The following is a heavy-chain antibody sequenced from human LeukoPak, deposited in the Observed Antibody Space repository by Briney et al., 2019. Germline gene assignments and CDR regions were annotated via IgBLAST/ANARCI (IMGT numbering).Heavy chain of an antibody. CDR1: GFTFSSYA. CDR2: ISGSGGST. Sequence: PGGSLRLSCAASGFTFSSYAMSWVRQAPGKGLEWVSAISGSGGSTYYADSVKGRFTISRDNSKNTLYLQMNSLRAEDTAVYYCAKVHVLRYFDWLSPPGDAFDIWGQGTMVTVSS. CDR3: AKVHVLRYFDWLSPPGDAFDI. V-gene: IGHV3-23*01. J-gene: IGHJ3*02. D-gene: IGHD3-9*01.